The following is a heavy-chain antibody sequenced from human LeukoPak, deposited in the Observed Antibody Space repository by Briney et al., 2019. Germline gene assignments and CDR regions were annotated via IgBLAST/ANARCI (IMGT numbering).Heavy chain of an antibody. V-gene: IGHV1-18*01. CDR1: GYTFTSYG. CDR3: ARDLGFYGGNSNYFDY. CDR2: ISAYNGNT. J-gene: IGHJ4*02. D-gene: IGHD4-23*01. Sequence: GASVKVSFKASGYTFTSYGISWVRQAPGQGLEWMGWISAYNGNTNYAQKLQGRVTMTTDTSTSTAYMELRSLRSDDTAVYYCARDLGFYGGNSNYFDYWGQGTLVTVSS.